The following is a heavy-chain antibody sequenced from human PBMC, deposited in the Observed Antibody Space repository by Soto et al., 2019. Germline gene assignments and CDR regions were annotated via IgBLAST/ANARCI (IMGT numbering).Heavy chain of an antibody. D-gene: IGHD1-20*01. J-gene: IGHJ6*02. CDR3: ARSIRGPRRFNGMDV. V-gene: IGHV2-70*13. CDR2: IERDDDDK. Sequence: SGPTLVNPTETLTLTCTFSGFSLTSPGMCVSWIRQPPGKALEWLALIERDDDDKYYSTSLKTRLTISKDTRKNQVVLTMANMDPADTGTYFCARSIRGPRRFNGMDVWGQGTTVTVSS. CDR1: GFSLTSPGMC.